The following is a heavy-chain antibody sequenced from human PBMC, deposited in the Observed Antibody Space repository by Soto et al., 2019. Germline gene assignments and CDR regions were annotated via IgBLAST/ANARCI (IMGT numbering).Heavy chain of an antibody. V-gene: IGHV3-30*18. D-gene: IGHD1-1*01. Sequence: GGSLRRSGAASGWAFSSYGMHGVRQAPGKELEWVAVLSYDGSTKSYAASVKGRFTISRANSTHTLYLQMNSLRAEDTAVYYCANHQLDRPISYYYGMDVWGQGPTVTVSS. J-gene: IGHJ6*02. CDR2: LSYDGSTK. CDR3: ANHQLDRPISYYYGMDV. CDR1: GWAFSSYG.